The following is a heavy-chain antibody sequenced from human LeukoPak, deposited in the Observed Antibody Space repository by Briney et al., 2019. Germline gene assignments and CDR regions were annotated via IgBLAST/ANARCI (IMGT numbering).Heavy chain of an antibody. CDR2: IGSSGSTK. J-gene: IGHJ4*02. CDR1: GFTFSTYE. CDR3: ARERGGYNTFDY. D-gene: IGHD5-18*01. Sequence: GGSLRLSCAASGFTFSTYEMNWVRQAPGKGLEWVSYIGSSGSTKFYADSVKGRFTISRDNPKNSLYLQMSSLRAEDTAVYYCARERGGYNTFDYWGQGTLVSVSS. V-gene: IGHV3-48*03.